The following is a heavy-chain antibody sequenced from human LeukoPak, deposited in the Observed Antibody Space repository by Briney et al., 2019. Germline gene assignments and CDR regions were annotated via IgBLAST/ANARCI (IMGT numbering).Heavy chain of an antibody. CDR2: IRSKANSYAT. CDR3: TRLDYYDSSGA. Sequence: GGSLRLSCAASGFTFSGSAVHWVRQASGKGLEWVGRIRSKANSYATAYAASVKGRFTISRDDSKHTAYLQMNSLKTEDTAVYYCTRLDYYDSSGAWGQGTLVTVSS. V-gene: IGHV3-73*01. CDR1: GFTFSGSA. D-gene: IGHD3-22*01. J-gene: IGHJ5*02.